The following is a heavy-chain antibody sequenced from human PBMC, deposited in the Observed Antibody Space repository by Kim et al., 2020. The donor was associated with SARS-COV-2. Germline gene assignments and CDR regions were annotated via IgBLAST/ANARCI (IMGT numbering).Heavy chain of an antibody. CDR3: GRLARRLEPGDY. V-gene: IGHV3-72*01. Sequence: GGSLRLSCAASGFTFSDHYMDWVRQAPGKGLEWVGLTRNKAYSYTTEYAASVKGRFTISRDDSKNSLYLQMNSLKIEDTAVYFCGRLARRLEPGDYWGQGTLVTVSS. J-gene: IGHJ4*02. D-gene: IGHD6-13*01. CDR1: GFTFSDHY. CDR2: TRNKAYSYTT.